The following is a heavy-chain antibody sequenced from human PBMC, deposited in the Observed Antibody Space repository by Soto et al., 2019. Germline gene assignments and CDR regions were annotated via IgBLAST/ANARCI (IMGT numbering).Heavy chain of an antibody. CDR3: AKTRIAAAGSYYGMDV. CDR1: GFTFSSYS. CDR2: ISSSSSYI. V-gene: IGHV3-21*04. J-gene: IGHJ6*02. D-gene: IGHD6-13*01. Sequence: PGGSLRLSCAASGFTFSSYSMNWVRQAPGKGLEWVSSISSSSSYIYYADSVKGRFTISRDNAKNSLYLQMNSLRAEDTAVYYCAKTRIAAAGSYYGMDVWGQGTTVTVSS.